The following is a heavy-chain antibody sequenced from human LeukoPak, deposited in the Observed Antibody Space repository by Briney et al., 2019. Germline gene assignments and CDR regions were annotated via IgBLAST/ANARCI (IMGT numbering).Heavy chain of an antibody. CDR1: GFTFSSYW. CDR3: ARGGSGSYDN. D-gene: IGHD1-26*01. CDR2: INTDGSST. Sequence: GGSLRLSCAASGFTFSSYWMHWVRQVPGKGLVWVSRINTDGSSTSYADSVKGRFTISRDNAKNTLYLQMNSLRAEDTAAYYCARGGSGSYDNWGQGTLVTVSS. J-gene: IGHJ4*02. V-gene: IGHV3-74*01.